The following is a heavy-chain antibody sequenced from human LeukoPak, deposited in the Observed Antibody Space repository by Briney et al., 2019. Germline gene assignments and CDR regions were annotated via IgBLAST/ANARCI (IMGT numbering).Heavy chain of an antibody. V-gene: IGHV3-30*03. J-gene: IGHJ4*02. CDR2: ISYDGSNK. CDR3: ATISIAAAGTGVDY. CDR1: GFTFSSYG. D-gene: IGHD6-13*01. Sequence: GGSLRLSCAASGFTFSSYGMHWVRQAPGKGLEWVAVISYDGSNKYYADSVKGRFTISRDNSKNTLYLQMNSLRAEDTAVYYCATISIAAAGTGVDYWGQGTLVTVSS.